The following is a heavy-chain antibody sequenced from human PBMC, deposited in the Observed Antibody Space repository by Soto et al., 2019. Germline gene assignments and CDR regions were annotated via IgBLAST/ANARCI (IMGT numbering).Heavy chain of an antibody. J-gene: IGHJ2*01. D-gene: IGHD5-12*01. CDR3: ARVNSGYSGYGHYWYFAL. CDR2: ISAYNGNT. CDR1: GYTFTSYG. Sequence: QVQLVQSGAEVKKPGASVKVSCKASGYTFTSYGISWVRQAPGQGLEWMGWISAYNGNTNYAQKLQGRVTMTTDTSTSTAYMELRSLRSDATAVYYCARVNSGYSGYGHYWYFALWGRGTLVTVSS. V-gene: IGHV1-18*01.